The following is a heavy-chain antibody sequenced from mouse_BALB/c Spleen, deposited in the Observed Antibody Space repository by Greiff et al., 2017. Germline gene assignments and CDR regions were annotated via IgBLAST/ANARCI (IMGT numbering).Heavy chain of an antibody. CDR2: ISSGGGST. D-gene: IGHD2-1*01. Sequence: EVQLVESGGGLVKPGGSLKLSCAASGFAFSSYDMSWVRQTPEKRLEWVAYISSGGGSTYYPDTVKGRFTISRDNAKNTLYLQMSSLKSEDTAMYYCARHVLLSTTSYAMDYWGQGTSVTVSS. V-gene: IGHV5-12-1*01. CDR1: GFAFSSYD. CDR3: ARHVLLSTTSYAMDY. J-gene: IGHJ4*01.